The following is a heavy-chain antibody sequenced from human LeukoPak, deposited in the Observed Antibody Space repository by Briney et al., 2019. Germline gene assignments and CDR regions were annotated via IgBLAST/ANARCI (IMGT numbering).Heavy chain of an antibody. J-gene: IGHJ5*02. Sequence: PGRSLRLSCAASGFTFDDYAMHWVRQAPGKGLEWVSGISWNSGSIGYADSVKGRFTISREKAKNSLYLQMNSLRAGDTAVYYCARGLRNWFDPWGQGTLVTVSS. CDR3: ARGLRNWFDP. CDR2: ISWNSGSI. V-gene: IGHV3-9*01. CDR1: GFTFDDYA. D-gene: IGHD5-12*01.